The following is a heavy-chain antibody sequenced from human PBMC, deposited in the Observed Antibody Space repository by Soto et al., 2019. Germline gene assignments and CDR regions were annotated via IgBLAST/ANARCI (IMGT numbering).Heavy chain of an antibody. CDR1: GGSISTYY. J-gene: IGHJ4*02. D-gene: IGHD5-18*01. V-gene: IGHV4-59*01. Sequence: SETLSLTCTVSGGSISTYYWSWIRQPPGKGLEWIGYIYYSGITNYNPSLKSRVTISVDTSKSQFSLKLSSVTAADTAVYYCARANSRIQHLSAYDYWGQGTLVTVSS. CDR2: IYYSGIT. CDR3: ARANSRIQHLSAYDY.